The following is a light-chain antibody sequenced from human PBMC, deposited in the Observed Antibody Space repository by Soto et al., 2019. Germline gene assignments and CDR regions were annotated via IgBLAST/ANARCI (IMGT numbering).Light chain of an antibody. CDR2: GNT. J-gene: IGLJ3*02. Sequence: QAVLTQPPSASGTPGQRVTISCSGSSSNIGSNAVSWYQQLPGTAPKVLIYGNTNRPSGVPDRFSGSKSGTSASLAITGLQAEDEADYYCQSYDSSLRGVFGGGTKLTVL. V-gene: IGLV1-40*01. CDR1: SSNIGSNA. CDR3: QSYDSSLRGV.